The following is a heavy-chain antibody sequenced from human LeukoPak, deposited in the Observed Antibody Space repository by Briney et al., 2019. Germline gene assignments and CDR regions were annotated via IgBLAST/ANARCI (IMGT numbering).Heavy chain of an antibody. CDR3: ARAHSSGWYPGY. Sequence: ASVKVSSKASGYTFTSHYMHWVRQAPGQGLEWMGIINPSGGSTSYAKKFQGTVTMTRDTSKSTVYMELSSLRSEDTAVYCCARAHSSGWYPGYWGQGTLVTVSS. V-gene: IGHV1-46*01. J-gene: IGHJ4*02. D-gene: IGHD6-19*01. CDR1: GYTFTSHY. CDR2: INPSGGST.